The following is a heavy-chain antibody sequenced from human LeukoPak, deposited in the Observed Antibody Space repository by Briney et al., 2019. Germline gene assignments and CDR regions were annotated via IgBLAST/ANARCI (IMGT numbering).Heavy chain of an antibody. CDR2: IYHSGST. CDR1: GASICSSDYY. Sequence: SETLSLTCTVSGASICSSDYYWGWIRQPPGKGLEWIGSIYHSGSTYYNPSLKSRVTISVDTSKNQFSLKVSSVTVADTAVYYCARHPTFSGYEYYFDNWGQGTLVTVSS. J-gene: IGHJ4*02. D-gene: IGHD5-12*01. CDR3: ARHPTFSGYEYYFDN. V-gene: IGHV4-39*01.